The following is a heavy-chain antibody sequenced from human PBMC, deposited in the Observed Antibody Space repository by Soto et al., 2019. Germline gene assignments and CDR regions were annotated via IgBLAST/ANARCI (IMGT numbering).Heavy chain of an antibody. CDR1: GFTFSSYV. D-gene: IGHD4-17*01. CDR2: LNPSGTEV. V-gene: IGHV3-23*05. Sequence: GGSLRLSCAASGFTFSSYVMRWVRQAPGKGLQYVSSLNPSGTEVYYADSVKGRFTISRDNSKNTLYLQMNSLGAEDTAIYYCAKASRPVTNPEMDVWGKGTTVTVSS. CDR3: AKASRPVTNPEMDV. J-gene: IGHJ6*04.